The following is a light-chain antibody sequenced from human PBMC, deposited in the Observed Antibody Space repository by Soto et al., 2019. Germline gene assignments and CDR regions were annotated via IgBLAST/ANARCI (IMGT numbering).Light chain of an antibody. CDR2: GAS. Sequence: EIVMTQSPATLSVSPGERATLSCRASQSVGTNLAWYQQKPGQGPRLLIYGASTRATGIPVRFSGSGSGTEFTLTISSLQSEDFAVYYCQQYNNWPPWTFGQGTKVAIK. CDR3: QQYNNWPPWT. J-gene: IGKJ1*01. V-gene: IGKV3-15*01. CDR1: QSVGTN.